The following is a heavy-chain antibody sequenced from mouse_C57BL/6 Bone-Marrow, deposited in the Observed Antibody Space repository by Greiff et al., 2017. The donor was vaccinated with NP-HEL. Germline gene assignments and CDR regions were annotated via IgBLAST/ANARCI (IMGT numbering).Heavy chain of an antibody. CDR2: IYPRSGNT. CDR3: ARHECLSGHCDY. Sequence: QVQLQQSGAELARPGASVKLSCKASGYTFTSYGISWVKQRTGQGLEWIGEIYPRSGNTYYNEKFKDKATLTADKSSSTVYMELSILTSEDSAVYFCARHECLSGHCDYWGKRTTLTVSS. D-gene: IGHD1-1*01. V-gene: IGHV1-81*01. CDR1: GYTFTSYG. J-gene: IGHJ2*01.